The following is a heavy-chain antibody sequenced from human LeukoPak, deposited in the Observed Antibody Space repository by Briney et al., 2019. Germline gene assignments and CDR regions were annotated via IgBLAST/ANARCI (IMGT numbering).Heavy chain of an antibody. Sequence: GGSLRLSCAASGFTFSSHAMNWVRQAPGKGLEWVSSIGGIGASTYYADSVKGRFTISRDNSKNTLYLQMNSPRAEDTALYYCAKAAYGDYVNWFDPWGQGILVIASS. CDR2: IGGIGAST. V-gene: IGHV3-23*01. CDR3: AKAAYGDYVNWFDP. CDR1: GFTFSSHA. J-gene: IGHJ5*02. D-gene: IGHD4-17*01.